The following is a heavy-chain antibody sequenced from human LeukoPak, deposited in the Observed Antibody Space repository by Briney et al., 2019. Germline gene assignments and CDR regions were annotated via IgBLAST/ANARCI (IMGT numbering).Heavy chain of an antibody. V-gene: IGHV1-69*06. Sequence: SVKVSCKPSRGTFSSYAISWVRQAPGPRLEWMGGITPNFGTANYAQKFQGRVTITADKSTSTAYMELSSLRSEDTAVYYCARGPRYIVVVPAAIQDYYYGMDVWGKGTTVTVSS. D-gene: IGHD2-2*02. J-gene: IGHJ6*04. CDR3: ARGPRYIVVVPAAIQDYYYGMDV. CDR1: RGTFSSYA. CDR2: ITPNFGTA.